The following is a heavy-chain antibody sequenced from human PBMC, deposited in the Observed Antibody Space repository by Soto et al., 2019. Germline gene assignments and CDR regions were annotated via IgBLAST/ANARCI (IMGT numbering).Heavy chain of an antibody. CDR3: VKVQMDTNEGYYYGMDV. J-gene: IGHJ6*02. CDR1: GFTFRSYA. D-gene: IGHD5-18*01. V-gene: IGHV3-64D*06. CDR2: ISSNGGST. Sequence: PGGSLRLSCSASGFTFRSYAMHWVRQAPGKGLEYVSAISSNGGSTYYADSVKGRFTISRDNSKNTLYLQLSSLRTEDTAVYYCVKVQMDTNEGYYYGMDVWGQGTTVTVSS.